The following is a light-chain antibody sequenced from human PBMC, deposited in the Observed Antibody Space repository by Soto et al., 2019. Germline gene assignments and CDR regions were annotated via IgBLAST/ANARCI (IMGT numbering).Light chain of an antibody. CDR1: QSVSSY. CDR3: QQRSNWPTT. J-gene: IGKJ5*01. CDR2: DAS. V-gene: IGKV3-11*01. Sequence: EIVLPQSPATRSFSARDRATLSFMASQSVSSYLAWYQQKVGQAPRLLIYDASYRATGIPARFSGSGSGTDLTLTISSLEPEDFAVYYCQQRSNWPTTFGQGTRLEI.